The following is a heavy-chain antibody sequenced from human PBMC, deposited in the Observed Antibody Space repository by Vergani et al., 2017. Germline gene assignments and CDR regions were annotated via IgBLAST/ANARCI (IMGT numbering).Heavy chain of an antibody. Sequence: QVQLVQSGAEVKKPGASVKVSCKVSGYTLTELSMHWVRQAPGKGLEWMGGFDPEDGETIYAQKFQGRVTMTEDTSTDTAYMELTSLTSEDSAIYYCARDGGSGVEVPAAIRYYYYYMDVWGEGTTVTVSS. V-gene: IGHV1-24*01. J-gene: IGHJ6*03. CDR3: ARDGGSGVEVPAAIRYYYYYMDV. CDR1: GYTLTELS. D-gene: IGHD2-2*01. CDR2: FDPEDGET.